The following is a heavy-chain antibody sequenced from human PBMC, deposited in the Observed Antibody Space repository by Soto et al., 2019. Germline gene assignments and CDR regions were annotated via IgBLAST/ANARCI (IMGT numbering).Heavy chain of an antibody. V-gene: IGHV3-74*03. J-gene: IGHJ4*02. Sequence: EVQLVESGGGLVQPGASLRLSCAASGLTFRSYWMHWVRQAPGKGLVWVSRINTDGSVAMYVDSVKGRFTISRDNAKNSRYLHMYSLRAEDTAVYYCVRDMQLWRLDSWCQGTLVTVSS. D-gene: IGHD2-21*01. CDR2: INTDGSVA. CDR1: GLTFRSYW. CDR3: VRDMQLWRLDS.